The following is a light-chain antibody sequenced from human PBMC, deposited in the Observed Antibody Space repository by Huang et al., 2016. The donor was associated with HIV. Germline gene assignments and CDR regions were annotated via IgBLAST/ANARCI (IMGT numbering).Light chain of an antibody. CDR1: QSVSSN. Sequence: EIVMTQSPATLSVSPRERATLSCRASQSVSSNLAWYQQKPGQAPRLLIYGASTRAPGIPARFSGSGSGTEFTLTISSLQSEDFAVYYCQQYNNWPRTFGQGTKVEIK. V-gene: IGKV3-15*01. CDR2: GAS. J-gene: IGKJ1*01. CDR3: QQYNNWPRT.